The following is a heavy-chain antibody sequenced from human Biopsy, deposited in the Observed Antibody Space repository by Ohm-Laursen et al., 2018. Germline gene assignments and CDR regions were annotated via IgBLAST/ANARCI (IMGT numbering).Heavy chain of an antibody. CDR3: ARGPSGVATIG. CDR1: GFTFSSYA. D-gene: IGHD5-24*01. J-gene: IGHJ4*02. CDR2: ISHDASSE. Sequence: SLRLSCAASGFTFSSYAMHWVRQAPGKGLEWVALISHDASSESYADSVMVRFTISRDNSQNTLYLQMNGLKPEDTAVYYCARGPSGVATIGRGQGTLVTVSS. V-gene: IGHV3-30*03.